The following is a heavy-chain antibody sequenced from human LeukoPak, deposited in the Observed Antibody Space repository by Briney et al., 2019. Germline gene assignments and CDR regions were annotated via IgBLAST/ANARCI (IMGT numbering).Heavy chain of an antibody. CDR1: EFAVSSSD. V-gene: IGHV3-66*01. CDR3: AREEDRAGFDH. CDR2: IYSGGSA. Sequence: GGSLRLSCAASEFAVSSSDMSWVRQAPGKGLEWVSVIYSGGSAFYADSVKGRFTISRDNSKNTLYLQMNSLRAEDTAVYYCAREEDRAGFDHWGQGTQVTVSS. J-gene: IGHJ4*02. D-gene: IGHD2-15*01.